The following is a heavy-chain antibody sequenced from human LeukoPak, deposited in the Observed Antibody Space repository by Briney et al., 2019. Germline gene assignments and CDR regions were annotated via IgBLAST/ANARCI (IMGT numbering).Heavy chain of an antibody. D-gene: IGHD6-13*01. CDR2: ITVGGDNT. CDR3: AKSGASSSSWRFQH. CDR1: GFTFSIYA. Sequence: ARSLRLSCAASGFTFSIYAMNWVRQVPGEGLEWVSAITVGGDNTNYADSVKGRFTISRDNSKNTVYLQMNSLRAEDTAVYYCAKSGASSSSWRFQHWGQGTLVTVSS. J-gene: IGHJ1*01. V-gene: IGHV3-23*01.